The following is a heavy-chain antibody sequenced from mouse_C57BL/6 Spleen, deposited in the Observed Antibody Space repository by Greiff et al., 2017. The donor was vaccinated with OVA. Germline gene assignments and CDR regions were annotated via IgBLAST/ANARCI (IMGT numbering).Heavy chain of an antibody. CDR2: IYPRDGST. D-gene: IGHD3-2*02. V-gene: IGHV1-78*01. J-gene: IGHJ3*01. CDR3: ARYRGAQARRAWFAY. Sequence: QVQLKESDAELVKPGASVKISCKVSGYTFTDHTIHWMKQRPEQGLEWIGYIYPRDGSTTYNEKFKGKATLTADKSSSTAYMQLNSLTSEDSAVYFCARYRGAQARRAWFAYCGQGTLVTVSA. CDR1: GYTFTDHT.